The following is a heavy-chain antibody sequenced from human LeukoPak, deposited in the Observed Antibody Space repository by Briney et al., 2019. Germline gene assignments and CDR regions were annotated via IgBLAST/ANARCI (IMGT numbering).Heavy chain of an antibody. J-gene: IGHJ4*02. CDR3: ARDPLDTAMVHFDY. D-gene: IGHD5-18*01. Sequence: GASVKVSCKASGGTFSSYAISWVRQAPGQGLEWMGGIIPIFGTANYAQKFQGRVTITADKSTSTAYMELSSLRSEDTAVYYCARDPLDTAMVHFDYWGQGTLVTVSS. V-gene: IGHV1-69*06. CDR1: GGTFSSYA. CDR2: IIPIFGTA.